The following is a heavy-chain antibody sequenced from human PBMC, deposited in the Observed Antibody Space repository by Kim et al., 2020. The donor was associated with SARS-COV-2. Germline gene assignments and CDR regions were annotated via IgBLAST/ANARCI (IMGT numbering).Heavy chain of an antibody. Sequence: GGSLRLSCAASGFTVSSNYMSWVRQAPGKGLEWVSVIYSGGSTYYADSVKGRFTISRHNSKNTLYLQMNSLRAEDTAVYYCARENYYGSGAHFYYYYGMDVWGQGTTVTVSS. CDR3: ARENYYGSGAHFYYYYGMDV. CDR1: GFTVSSNY. V-gene: IGHV3-53*04. J-gene: IGHJ6*02. CDR2: IYSGGST. D-gene: IGHD3-10*01.